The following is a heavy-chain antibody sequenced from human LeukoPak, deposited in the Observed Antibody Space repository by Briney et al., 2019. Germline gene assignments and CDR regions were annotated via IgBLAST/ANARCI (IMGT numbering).Heavy chain of an antibody. J-gene: IGHJ4*02. Sequence: GGSLRLSWAASGFTFSSHWMSWVRQAPGKGLEWVANIKEDGSEIYYVDSVKGRFTISRDNAKNSLYLQMNSLRAEDTAVYYCTRRGYGYWGQGTLVTVSS. V-gene: IGHV3-7*01. CDR2: IKEDGSEI. CDR1: GFTFSSHW. D-gene: IGHD5-18*01. CDR3: TRRGYGY.